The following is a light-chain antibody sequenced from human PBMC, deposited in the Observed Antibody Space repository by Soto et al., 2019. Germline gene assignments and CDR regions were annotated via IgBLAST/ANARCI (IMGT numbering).Light chain of an antibody. CDR3: SSYTSSSTYV. J-gene: IGLJ1*01. Sequence: QSALTQPASVSGSPGQSITISCTGTSSDVGGYNDVSWYQQHPGKAPKLMIYDVNNRPSGVSNRFSGSKSANTASLTISWLKAEDEADYYCSSYTSSSTYVFGTGTKLTVL. V-gene: IGLV2-14*03. CDR2: DVN. CDR1: SSDVGGYND.